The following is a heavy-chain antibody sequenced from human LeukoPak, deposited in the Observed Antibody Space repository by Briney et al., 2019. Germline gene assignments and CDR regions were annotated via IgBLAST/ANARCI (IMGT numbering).Heavy chain of an antibody. CDR3: ARVRCSGGSCSRWFDP. D-gene: IGHD2-15*01. CDR2: IYHSGST. Sequence: SETLSLTCAVYGGSFSGYYWSWIRQPPGKGLEWIGEIYHSGSTNYNSSLKSRVTTSVDKSKNQFSLKLSSVTAADTAVYYCARVRCSGGSCSRWFDPWGQGTLVTVSS. V-gene: IGHV4-34*01. CDR1: GGSFSGYY. J-gene: IGHJ5*02.